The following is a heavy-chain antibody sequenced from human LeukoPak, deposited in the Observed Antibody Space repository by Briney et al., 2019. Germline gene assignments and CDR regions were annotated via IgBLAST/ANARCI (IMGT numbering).Heavy chain of an antibody. CDR2: LNPDTGST. J-gene: IGHJ4*02. V-gene: IGHV1-2*02. CDR3: ARGEGSSWFDY. D-gene: IGHD6-13*01. CDR1: GYTFTGYY. Sequence: ASVKVSCKASGYTFTGYYIHWVRQAPGQGLEWMGGLNPDTGSTNYAQKFQARVIMTRDTSINTAYMELRRLRYDDTALYYCARGEGSSWFDYWGQGTLVTVSS.